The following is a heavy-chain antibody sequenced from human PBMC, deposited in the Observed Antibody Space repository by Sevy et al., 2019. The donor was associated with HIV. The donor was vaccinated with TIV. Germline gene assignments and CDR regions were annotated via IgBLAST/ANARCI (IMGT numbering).Heavy chain of an antibody. D-gene: IGHD1-1*01. J-gene: IGHJ5*01. CDR2: IWYDGRTE. V-gene: IGHV3-33*01. Sequence: GGSLRLSCVASGFTFRSFSMHWVRQAPGKGLEWVAAIWYDGRTERYADSVQGRFTTSRDNSTKTLHLQMNSLRAEDTALYYCARDAARVIVPTAGFDSWGQGTLVTVSS. CDR3: ARDAARVIVPTAGFDS. CDR1: GFTFRSFS.